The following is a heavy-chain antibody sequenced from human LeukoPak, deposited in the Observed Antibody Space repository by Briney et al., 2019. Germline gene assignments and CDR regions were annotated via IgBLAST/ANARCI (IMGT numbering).Heavy chain of an antibody. CDR1: GGSFSGYY. Sequence: PSETLSLTCAVYGGSFSGYYWSWIRQPPAKGLEWIGEINHSGSTNYNPSLKSRVTISVDTSKNQFSLKLSSVTAADTAVYYCARGRPSHITMIVVARYYFDYWGQGTLVTVSS. J-gene: IGHJ4*02. V-gene: IGHV4-34*01. CDR3: ARGRPSHITMIVVARYYFDY. CDR2: INHSGST. D-gene: IGHD3-22*01.